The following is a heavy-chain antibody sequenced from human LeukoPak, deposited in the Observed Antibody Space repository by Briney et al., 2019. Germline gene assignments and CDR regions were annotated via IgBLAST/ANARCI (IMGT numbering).Heavy chain of an antibody. V-gene: IGHV3-30*02. D-gene: IGHD2/OR15-2a*01. Sequence: PGGSLRLSCAVSGFTFSDYAMHWVRQAPGKGLEWVALLQYDGNNKYYVDSVKGRFTISRDISKNTLYLQMSSLRPDDTAVYYCAKDSKHYSMDAWGQGTTVTVS. CDR2: LQYDGNNK. CDR3: AKDSKHYSMDA. J-gene: IGHJ6*02. CDR1: GFTFSDYA.